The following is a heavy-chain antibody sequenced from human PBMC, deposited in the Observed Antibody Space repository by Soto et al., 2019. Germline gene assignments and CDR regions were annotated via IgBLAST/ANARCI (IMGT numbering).Heavy chain of an antibody. Sequence: SETLSLTCTVSGGSIKVGGYYWGWIRQPPGKGLEWVATIYYSGTTYYNPSLKSRLTISLDTSRNQFSLDLTSVTAADTAVYYCARLAYSHYSAWGQGTLVTVSS. V-gene: IGHV4-39*01. CDR2: IYYSGTT. CDR3: ARLAYSHYSA. D-gene: IGHD5-12*01. J-gene: IGHJ4*02. CDR1: GGSIKVGGYY.